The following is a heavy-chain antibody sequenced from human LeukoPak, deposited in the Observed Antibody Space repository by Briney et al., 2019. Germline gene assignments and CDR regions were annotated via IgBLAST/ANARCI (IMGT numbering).Heavy chain of an antibody. J-gene: IGHJ4*02. D-gene: IGHD6-6*01. CDR2: ISSGGSAI. Sequence: GGSLRLSCAASGFTFSSYEMNWVRQAPGKGLEWVSYISSGGSAIYYADSVKGRFTISRDNAKNSLYLQMNSLRAEDTAVYYCARNDYSSSSYFYWGQGTLVTVSS. CDR1: GFTFSSYE. V-gene: IGHV3-48*03. CDR3: ARNDYSSSSYFY.